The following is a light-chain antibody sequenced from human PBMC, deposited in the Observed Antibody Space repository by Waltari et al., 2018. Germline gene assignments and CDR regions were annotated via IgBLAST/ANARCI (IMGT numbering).Light chain of an antibody. CDR2: DAS. CDR1: QSVNNY. V-gene: IGKV3-11*01. J-gene: IGKJ3*01. CDR3: QERSDWRGLT. Sequence: EIVLTQSPATLSLSPGERAVLPCRASQSVNNYLAWYQQKPGQAPRLLIYDASTRATGIAARFSGSGSGTDFTLTISSLEPEDSAVYYCQERSDWRGLTFGPGTKVDIK.